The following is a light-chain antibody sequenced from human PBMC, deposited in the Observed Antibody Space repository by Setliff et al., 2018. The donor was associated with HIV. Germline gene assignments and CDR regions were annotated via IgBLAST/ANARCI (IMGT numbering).Light chain of an antibody. V-gene: IGKV1-8*01. Sequence: AIRMTQFPSSFTASTGDRVTITCRASQDISDYLAWYRQRPGQAPELLIYTASTLQKGVPSRFSGGGSGTDFNFTINCLQSEDFATYFCQQYYNDPITFGRGTRLEIK. CDR2: TAS. CDR3: QQYYNDPIT. CDR1: QDISDY. J-gene: IGKJ5*01.